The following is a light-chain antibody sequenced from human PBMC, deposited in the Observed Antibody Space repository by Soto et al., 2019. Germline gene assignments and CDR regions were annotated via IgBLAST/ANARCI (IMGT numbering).Light chain of an antibody. V-gene: IGKV3-15*01. CDR2: GAS. Sequence: EIVMTQSPATLSVSPGERATLSCRASQTVSINLAWYQHKPGQAPRLLIYGASSRATGVPGRFSGSGSGTEFTLTISSLQSEDFAVYYCQQYTNWPPLTFGGGTKVELK. J-gene: IGKJ4*01. CDR1: QTVSIN. CDR3: QQYTNWPPLT.